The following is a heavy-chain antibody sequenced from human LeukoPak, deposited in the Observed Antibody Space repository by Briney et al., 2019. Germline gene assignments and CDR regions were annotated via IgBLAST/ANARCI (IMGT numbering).Heavy chain of an antibody. CDR3: AKDLKQQLVRNSLDWFDP. D-gene: IGHD6-13*01. V-gene: IGHV3-23*01. CDR2: LGGRSGST. CDR1: GFTFSNYA. J-gene: IGHJ5*02. Sequence: GGTLRLSCSASGFTFSNYAMSWVRQAPGKGLEWVSTLGGRSGSTYYADSVKGRFTISRDNSRTTVYLQMNSLRAEDTAVYYCAKDLKQQLVRNSLDWFDPWGQGTLVTVSS.